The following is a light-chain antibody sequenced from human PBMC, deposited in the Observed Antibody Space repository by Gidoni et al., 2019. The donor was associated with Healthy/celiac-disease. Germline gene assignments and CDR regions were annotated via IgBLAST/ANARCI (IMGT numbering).Light chain of an antibody. CDR2: KAS. J-gene: IGKJ2*01. Sequence: DIQMTQSPSTLSASVGDRVTITCRASQSISSWLAWYQQKPGKAPKLLSYKASSLESGVPSRFSGSGSGTEFTLTISSLQPDDFATYYCQQYNSYSPYTFGQXTKLEIK. CDR1: QSISSW. V-gene: IGKV1-5*03. CDR3: QQYNSYSPYT.